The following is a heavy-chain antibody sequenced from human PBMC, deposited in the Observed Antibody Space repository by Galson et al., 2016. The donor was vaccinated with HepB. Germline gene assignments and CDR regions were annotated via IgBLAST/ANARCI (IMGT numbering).Heavy chain of an antibody. Sequence: SLRLSCAGSRFAFDXXXIHXXRQAXXXGLXXVAXXXSDXSKIHYGESVRGRFTITRDNSKDTVYLHMNNLKSDDTSLYYCARSRSSGWLVELDHWGQGTLVTVSS. CDR1: RFAFDXXX. CDR3: ARSRSSGWLVELDH. D-gene: IGHD6-19*01. V-gene: IGHV3-30*03. J-gene: IGHJ4*02. CDR2: XXSDXSKI.